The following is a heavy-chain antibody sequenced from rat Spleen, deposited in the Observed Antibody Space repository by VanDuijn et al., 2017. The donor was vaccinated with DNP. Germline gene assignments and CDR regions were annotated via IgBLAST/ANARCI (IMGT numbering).Heavy chain of an antibody. CDR1: GFTFSNYG. CDR3: TRDSPGSYYWYFDF. D-gene: IGHD1-11*01. Sequence: EVQLVESGGGLVQPGRSLKLSCAASGFTFSNYGMAWVRQAPTKGLEWVATITNTGGSIYYPDSVKGRFTISRDNAQNTLYLQMNSLRSEDTATYYCTRDSPGSYYWYFDFWGPGTMVTVSS. CDR2: ITNTGGSI. J-gene: IGHJ1*01. V-gene: IGHV5-29*01.